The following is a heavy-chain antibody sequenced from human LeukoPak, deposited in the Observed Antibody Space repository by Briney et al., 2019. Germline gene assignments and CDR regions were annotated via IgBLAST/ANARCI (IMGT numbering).Heavy chain of an antibody. CDR3: AKEHGYYYDSSGYDY. J-gene: IGHJ4*02. D-gene: IGHD3-22*01. Sequence: PGGSLRLSCAASGFTFSSYGMHWVRHAPGKGLAWVAFIRYDGSNKYYADSVKGRFTISRDNSKNTLYLQMNSLRAEDTAVYYCAKEHGYYYDSSGYDYWGQGTLVTVSS. V-gene: IGHV3-30*02. CDR2: IRYDGSNK. CDR1: GFTFSSYG.